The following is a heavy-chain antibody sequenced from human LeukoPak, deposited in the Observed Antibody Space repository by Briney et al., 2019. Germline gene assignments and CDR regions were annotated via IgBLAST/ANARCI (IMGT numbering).Heavy chain of an antibody. CDR2: VSGGGIDT. J-gene: IGHJ4*02. CDR3: VRDQWFDGFDL. D-gene: IGHD3-22*01. V-gene: IGHV3-23*01. CDR1: GFNFSSYL. Sequence: GGSLRLSCRGAGFNFSSYLMTWVRQVPGKGLEWISSVSGGGIDTHHADSVKGRFIVSRDDAQSTIYLHLNDLRVEDTAIYYCVRDQWFDGFDLWGQGTLATV.